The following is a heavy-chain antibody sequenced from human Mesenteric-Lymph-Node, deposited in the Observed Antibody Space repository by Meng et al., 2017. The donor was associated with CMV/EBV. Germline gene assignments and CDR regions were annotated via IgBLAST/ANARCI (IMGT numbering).Heavy chain of an antibody. Sequence: GESLKISCAASGFTFSDYEMNWVRQAPGKGLEWVSYISSSTIYYADSMKGRFTTSRDNAKNSLYLQMHSLRAEDTAVYYCARGPLTAYDYWGQGTLVTVSS. J-gene: IGHJ4*02. CDR2: ISSSTI. CDR3: ARGPLTAYDY. CDR1: GFTFSDYE. V-gene: IGHV3-48*03. D-gene: IGHD5-18*01.